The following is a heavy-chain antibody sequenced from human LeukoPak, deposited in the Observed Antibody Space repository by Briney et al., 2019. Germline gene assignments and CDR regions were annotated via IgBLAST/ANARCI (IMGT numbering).Heavy chain of an antibody. V-gene: IGHV4-39*07. CDR2: IYYSGST. J-gene: IGHJ4*02. Sequence: SETLSLTCTVSGGSISSSSSYWGWIRQPPGKGLECIGSIYYSGSTNYNPSLKSRVTISVDTSKNQFSLKLSSVTAADTAVYYCARVDLSWKIDYWGQGTLVTVSS. CDR3: ARVDLSWKIDY. CDR1: GGSISSSSSY. D-gene: IGHD1-1*01.